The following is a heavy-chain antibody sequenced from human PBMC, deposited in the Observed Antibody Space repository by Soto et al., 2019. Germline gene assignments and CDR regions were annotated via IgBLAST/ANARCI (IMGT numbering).Heavy chain of an antibody. J-gene: IGHJ4*02. CDR2: INPKSGVT. Sequence: QVQLVQSGAELKKPGASVKVSCKASGYTFTDYYVHWLRQAPGQGLEWMGWINPKSGVTHYAQKFQGRSTLTRDTSVNTAYMEVNSLKSDDTAVFFCARGVSDWSNFDVWGQGTLVTVSS. CDR3: ARGVSDWSNFDV. V-gene: IGHV1-2*02. D-gene: IGHD6-19*01. CDR1: GYTFTDYY.